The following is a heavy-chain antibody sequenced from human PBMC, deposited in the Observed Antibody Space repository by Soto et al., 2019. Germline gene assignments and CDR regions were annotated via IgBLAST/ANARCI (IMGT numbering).Heavy chain of an antibody. D-gene: IGHD3-10*01. CDR1: GFTFSSYS. V-gene: IGHV3-21*01. J-gene: IGHJ6*01. Sequence: GGSLRLSCAASGFTFSSYSMNWSRQSPGKVLEWVSSIRGVDNNKYYAASVKGRFTISRDNAKNSLFLHLSGLTADDTAVYYCARDRVRGALQKYGMDVWGQGTTVIVSS. CDR2: IRGVDNNK. CDR3: ARDRVRGALQKYGMDV.